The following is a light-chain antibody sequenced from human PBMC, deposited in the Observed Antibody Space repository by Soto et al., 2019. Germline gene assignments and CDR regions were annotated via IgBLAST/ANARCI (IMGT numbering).Light chain of an antibody. J-gene: IGKJ5*01. CDR1: QSFRGL. CDR2: DAY. Sequence: EVVLTQSPVTLSLSPGERATLSCRASQSFRGLLAWYQQKPGQAPRLLIYDAYNRATGIPPRFSGSGSGTDFTLTISSLEPEDSAVYYCQQRHMWPITFGHGTDWRL. CDR3: QQRHMWPIT. V-gene: IGKV3-11*01.